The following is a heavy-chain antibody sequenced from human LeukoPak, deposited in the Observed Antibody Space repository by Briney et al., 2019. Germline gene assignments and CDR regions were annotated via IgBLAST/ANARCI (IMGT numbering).Heavy chain of an antibody. CDR3: ARGAAAGLLFDY. CDR1: GFTFRSHS. CDR2: ISSSSSYI. J-gene: IGHJ4*02. V-gene: IGHV3-21*01. D-gene: IGHD6-13*01. Sequence: GALRLSCAASGFTFRSHSMDWVRQAPGEGLEWVSSISSSSSYIYYADSVKGRFTISRDNAKNSLYLQMNSLRAEDTAVYYCARGAAAGLLFDYWGQGTLVTVSS.